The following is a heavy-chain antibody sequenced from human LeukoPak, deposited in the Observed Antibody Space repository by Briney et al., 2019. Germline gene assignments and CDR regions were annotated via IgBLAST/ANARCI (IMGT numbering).Heavy chain of an antibody. D-gene: IGHD2-2*01. CDR1: GYTFTSYD. CDR3: ARLSCSSTSCYGDVDY. V-gene: IGHV1-8*01. Sequence: ASVKVSCKASGYTFTSYDINWVRQATGQGLEWMGWMNPNSGNTGYAQKFQGRVTMTRNTSISTAYMELSGLRSEDTAVYYCARLSCSSTSCYGDVDYWGQGTLVTVSS. J-gene: IGHJ4*02. CDR2: MNPNSGNT.